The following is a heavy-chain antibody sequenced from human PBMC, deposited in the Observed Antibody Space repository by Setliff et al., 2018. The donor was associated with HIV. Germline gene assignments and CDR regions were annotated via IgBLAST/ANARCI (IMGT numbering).Heavy chain of an antibody. CDR3: ARARRITMIVDAFDI. J-gene: IGHJ3*02. D-gene: IGHD3-22*01. CDR1: GYPFTSYY. CDR2: INPSGGST. V-gene: IGHV1-46*01. Sequence: GASVKVSCKASGYPFTSYYMHWVRQAPGQGLEWMGRINPSGGSTSYAQKFQGRVTMTRDTSTSTVYMELSSLGSEETAVYYCARARRITMIVDAFDIWGQGTMVTVSS.